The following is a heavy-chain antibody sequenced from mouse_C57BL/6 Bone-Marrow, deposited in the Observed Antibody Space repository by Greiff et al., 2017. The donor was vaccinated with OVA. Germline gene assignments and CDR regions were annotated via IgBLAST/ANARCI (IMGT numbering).Heavy chain of an antibody. CDR1: GYTFTDYY. J-gene: IGHJ2*01. D-gene: IGHD1-1*01. Sequence: EVQLQQSGPVLVKPGASVKMSCKASGYTFTDYYMNWVKQSHGKSLEWIGVINPYNGGTSYNQKFKGKATLTVDKSSSTAYMELNSLTSEDAAVYCCARSNYYGSSLYFDYWGQGTTHTVSS. V-gene: IGHV1-19*01. CDR3: ARSNYYGSSLYFDY. CDR2: INPYNGGT.